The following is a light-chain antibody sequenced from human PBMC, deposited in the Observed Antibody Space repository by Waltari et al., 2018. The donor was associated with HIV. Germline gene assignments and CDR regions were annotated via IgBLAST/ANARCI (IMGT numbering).Light chain of an antibody. V-gene: IGKV1-5*03. CDR1: QIISTW. CDR2: KAS. CDR3: QKYTSYST. J-gene: IGKJ4*01. Sequence: IHITHSPSTLSSSLVYIFTITCLASQIISTWLACYQQKAGKAPKLLIYKASSLESEVPSRFSGSGYGTEFNLNISSLQPDDSETYYCQKYTSYSTFGGGTKVEIK.